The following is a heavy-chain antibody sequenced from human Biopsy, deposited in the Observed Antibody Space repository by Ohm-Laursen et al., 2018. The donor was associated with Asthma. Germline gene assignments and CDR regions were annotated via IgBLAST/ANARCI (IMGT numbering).Heavy chain of an antibody. D-gene: IGHD4-17*01. Sequence: SETLSLTCSLSSGSGGYMRSGNYYWGWIRQPPGKGLEWIGSIYYSGSTYYNPSLKSRVSISLDTSKNQFSLSLTSVTAADTAVYYCARTTYGHDGFDPWGQGTLVTVSS. V-gene: IGHV4-39*07. CDR2: IYYSGST. CDR1: SGSGGYMRSGNYY. CDR3: ARTTYGHDGFDP. J-gene: IGHJ5*02.